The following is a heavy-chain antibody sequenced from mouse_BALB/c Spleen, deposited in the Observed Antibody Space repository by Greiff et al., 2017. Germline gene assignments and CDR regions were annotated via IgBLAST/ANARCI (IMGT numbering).Heavy chain of an antibody. V-gene: IGHV1-80*01. J-gene: IGHJ2*01. CDR2: IYPGDGDT. Sequence: QVQLKESGAELVRPGSSVKISCKASGYAFSSYWMNWVKQRPGQGLEWIGQIYPGDGDTNYNGKFKGKATLTADKSSSTAYMQLSSLTSEDSAVYFCARSQTGYWGQGTTLTVSS. CDR3: ARSQTGY. CDR1: GYAFSSYW.